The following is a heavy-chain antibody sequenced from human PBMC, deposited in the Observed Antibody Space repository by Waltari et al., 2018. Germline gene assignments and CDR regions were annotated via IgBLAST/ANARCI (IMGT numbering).Heavy chain of an antibody. V-gene: IGHV3-72*01. CDR3: VRTTVVTLKNAFDI. CDR1: GFSCSDHY. CDR2: TRNKTYSDTT. D-gene: IGHD2-21*02. J-gene: IGHJ3*02. Sequence: EVQLVESGGGLVQPGGSLRLSCAASGFSCSDHYMGWVRQAPGKGLEWVGRTRNKTYSDTTEYAASVKGRFTISRDDSKNSLYLQMNSLKTDDTAVYYCVRTTVVTLKNAFDIWGQGTMVTVSS.